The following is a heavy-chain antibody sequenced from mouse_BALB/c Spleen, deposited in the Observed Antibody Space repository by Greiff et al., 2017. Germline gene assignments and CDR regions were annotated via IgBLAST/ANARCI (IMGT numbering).Heavy chain of an antibody. J-gene: IGHJ2*01. V-gene: IGHV2-9*02. CDR3: ARDYSYYFDY. Sequence: VKLVESGPGLVAPSQSLSITCTVSGFSLTSYGVHWVRQPPGKGLEWLGVIWAGGSTNYNSALMSRLSISKDNSKSQVFLKMNSLQTDDTAMYYCARDYSYYFDYWGQGTTLTVSS. CDR2: IWAGGST. CDR1: GFSLTSYG. D-gene: IGHD1-1*01.